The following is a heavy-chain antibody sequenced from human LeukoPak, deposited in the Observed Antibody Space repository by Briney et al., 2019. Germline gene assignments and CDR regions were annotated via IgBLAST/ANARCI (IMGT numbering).Heavy chain of an antibody. CDR3: ARESRWFDP. CDR2: IYHSGST. Sequence: SETLSLTCAVSGGSISSGGYSWSWIRQPPGKGLEWIGYIYHSGSTYYNPSLKSRVTISVDRSKNQFSPKLSSVTAADTAVYYCARESRWFDPWGQGTLVTVSS. J-gene: IGHJ5*02. CDR1: GGSISSGGYS. V-gene: IGHV4-30-2*01.